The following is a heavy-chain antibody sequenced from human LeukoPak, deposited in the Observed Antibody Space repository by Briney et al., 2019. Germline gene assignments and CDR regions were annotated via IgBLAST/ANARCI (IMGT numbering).Heavy chain of an antibody. CDR2: INPSGGRT. Sequence: GASVKVSCKASGYTFTVYYMHWVRQAPGQGLEWKGFINPSGGRTTYAQKFQGRVTMTRDTSTSTVYMEMSSLRSEDTAVYYCATDRGNWFDPWGQGTLVTVSS. CDR1: GYTFTVYY. D-gene: IGHD3-10*01. J-gene: IGHJ5*02. CDR3: ATDRGNWFDP. V-gene: IGHV1-46*01.